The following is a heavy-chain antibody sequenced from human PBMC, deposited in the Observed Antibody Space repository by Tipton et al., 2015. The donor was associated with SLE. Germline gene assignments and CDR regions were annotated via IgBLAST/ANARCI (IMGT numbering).Heavy chain of an antibody. Sequence: TLSLTCNVPGGSISSGGYYWSWIRQPPGKGLEWIGYIYYSGSTNYNPSLKSRVTISVDTSKNQFSLKLSSVTAADTAVYYCARVGRDGYKSGFDYWGQGTLLTVS. V-gene: IGHV4-61*08. J-gene: IGHJ4*02. CDR2: IYYSGST. CDR3: ARVGRDGYKSGFDY. CDR1: GGSISSGGYY. D-gene: IGHD5-24*01.